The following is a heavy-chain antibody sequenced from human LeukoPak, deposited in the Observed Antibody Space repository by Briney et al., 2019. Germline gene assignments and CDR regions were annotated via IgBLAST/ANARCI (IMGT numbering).Heavy chain of an antibody. D-gene: IGHD3-22*01. CDR2: IKRKIDGGTA. J-gene: IGHJ1*01. CDR1: GVTLSDVW. V-gene: IGHV3-15*01. CDR3: TTDLSELDDSGYYAKYFHH. Sequence: GGSLRLSCAASGVTLSDVWMSWVRQVPGKGVGWIGRIKRKIDGGTADYAAPVKGRFTISRDDSKDTLFLQMNSLKTEDTAVYYCTTDLSELDDSGYYAKYFHHWGQGTLVSVSS.